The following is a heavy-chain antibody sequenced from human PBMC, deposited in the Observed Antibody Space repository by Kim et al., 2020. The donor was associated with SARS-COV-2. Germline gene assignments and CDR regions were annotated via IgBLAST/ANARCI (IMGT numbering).Heavy chain of an antibody. CDR2: INHSGST. V-gene: IGHV4-34*01. CDR3: ARGGGHYDSSGYTNHYFDY. CDR1: GGSFSGYY. J-gene: IGHJ4*02. Sequence: SETLSLTCAVYGGSFSGYYWSWIRQPPGKGLEWIGEINHSGSTNYNPSLKSRVTISVDTSKNQFSLKLSSVTAADTAVYYCARGGGHYDSSGYTNHYFDYWGQGTLVTVSS. D-gene: IGHD3-22*01.